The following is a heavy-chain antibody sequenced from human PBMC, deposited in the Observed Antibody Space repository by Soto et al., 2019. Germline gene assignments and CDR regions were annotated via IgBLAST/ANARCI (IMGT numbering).Heavy chain of an antibody. CDR2: IYYSGST. J-gene: IGHJ6*02. Sequence: QVQLQESGPGLVKPSETLSLTCTVSGGSISSYYWSWIRQPPGKGLEWIGYIYYSGSTKYNPSLKSRVTISVDTSKNQFSLKLSSVTAADTAVYYCASSNIAAAGFYYYGMDVWGRGTTVTVSS. V-gene: IGHV4-59*01. CDR1: GGSISSYY. CDR3: ASSNIAAAGFYYYGMDV. D-gene: IGHD6-13*01.